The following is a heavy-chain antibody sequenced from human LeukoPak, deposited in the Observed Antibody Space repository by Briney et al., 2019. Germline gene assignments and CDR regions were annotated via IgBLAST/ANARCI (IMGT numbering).Heavy chain of an antibody. CDR2: INHSGST. CDR1: GGSLTGYS. D-gene: IGHD3/OR15-3a*01. J-gene: IGHJ6*02. V-gene: IGHV4-34*01. Sequence: SETLSLTCAVYGGSLTGYSWSWIRPPPGEGLEWIGEINHSGSTNYNPSLKSRVTISVDTAKNQFSLKLSSVTAADTAVYYCARDPPRDWLSGLYYYYGMDVCGQGTTVTVSS. CDR3: ARDPPRDWLSGLYYYYGMDV.